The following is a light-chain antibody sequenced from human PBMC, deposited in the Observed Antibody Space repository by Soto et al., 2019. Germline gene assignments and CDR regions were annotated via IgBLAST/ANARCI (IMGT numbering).Light chain of an antibody. V-gene: IGKV3-20*01. Sequence: VLTQSPETLSLCPGERASRSCRASQSVSSSYLAWYQQKPGQAPRLLIYGASSRATGIPDRFSGSGSGIDFTLTMRRLEPEDFAVYYCQQYGSSPWTFAQGTKVDIK. CDR1: QSVSSSY. J-gene: IGKJ1*01. CDR2: GAS. CDR3: QQYGSSPWT.